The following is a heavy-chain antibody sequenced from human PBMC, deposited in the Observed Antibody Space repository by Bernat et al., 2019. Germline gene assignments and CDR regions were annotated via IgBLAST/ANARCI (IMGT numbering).Heavy chain of an antibody. CDR3: TTDVDGVSVGAIPPAFDI. J-gene: IGHJ3*02. CDR2: IKSKTDGGTT. Sequence: EVQLVESGGGLVKPGRSLRLSCAASGFTFSNAWMSWVRQAPGRGLEWVGRIKSKTDGGTTDYAAPVKGRFTISRDDSKNTLYLQMNSLKTEDTAVYYCTTDVDGVSVGAIPPAFDIWGQGTMVTVSS. V-gene: IGHV3-15*01. CDR1: GFTFSNAW. D-gene: IGHD1-26*01.